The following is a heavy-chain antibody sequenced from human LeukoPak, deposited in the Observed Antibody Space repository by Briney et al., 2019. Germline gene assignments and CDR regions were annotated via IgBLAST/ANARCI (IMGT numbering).Heavy chain of an antibody. CDR3: ARAPDGILTGTNWFDP. CDR1: GYTFTDYY. D-gene: IGHD3-9*01. V-gene: IGHV1-2*02. CDR2: INPNSGGT. J-gene: IGHJ5*02. Sequence: ASVKVSCKASGYTFTDYYMHWVRQAPGQGLEWMGWINPNSGGTNYAHKFQGRVTMTRDTSISTAYMELSRLKSDDTAVDYGARAPDGILTGTNWFDPWGQGTLVTVSS.